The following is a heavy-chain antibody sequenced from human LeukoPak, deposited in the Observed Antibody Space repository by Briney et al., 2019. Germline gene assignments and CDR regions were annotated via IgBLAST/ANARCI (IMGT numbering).Heavy chain of an antibody. CDR3: AMTRGLFDP. CDR2: ISAYNGDT. D-gene: IGHD1-26*01. V-gene: IGHV1-18*01. J-gene: IGHJ5*02. CDR1: GYTFSNSG. Sequence: ASVKVSCKASGYTFSNSGISWVRQAPGQGLAWMGWISAYNGDTNYAQKFQGRVTMTTDTSTSTAYMELSSLRSEDTAVYYCAMTRGLFDPWGQGTLVTVSS.